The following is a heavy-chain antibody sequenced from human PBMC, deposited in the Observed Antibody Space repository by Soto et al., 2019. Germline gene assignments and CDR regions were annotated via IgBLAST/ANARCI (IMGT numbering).Heavy chain of an antibody. CDR2: ISSSSSYI. J-gene: IGHJ4*02. Sequence: GGSLRLSCAASGFTFSSYSMNWVRQAPGKGLEWVSSISSSSSYIYYADSVKGRFTISRDNAKNSLYLQMNSLRAEDTAVYYCARSLPVPGIAAAGPFDYWGQGTLVTVSS. D-gene: IGHD6-13*01. CDR3: ARSLPVPGIAAAGPFDY. V-gene: IGHV3-21*01. CDR1: GFTFSSYS.